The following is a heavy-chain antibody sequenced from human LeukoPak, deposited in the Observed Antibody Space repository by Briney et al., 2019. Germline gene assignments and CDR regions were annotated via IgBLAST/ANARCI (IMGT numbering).Heavy chain of an antibody. CDR1: GFTFSSYS. V-gene: IGHV3-21*01. CDR2: ISSSSSYI. CDR3: ARDSLSSSWSFDY. J-gene: IGHJ4*02. D-gene: IGHD6-13*01. Sequence: GGSLRLSCAASGFTFSSYSMNWVRQAPGKGLEWVSSISSSSSYIYYADSVKGRFTISRDNAKNSLYLQMNSLRAEDTAVYYCARDSLSSSWSFDYWGQGTLVTVSS.